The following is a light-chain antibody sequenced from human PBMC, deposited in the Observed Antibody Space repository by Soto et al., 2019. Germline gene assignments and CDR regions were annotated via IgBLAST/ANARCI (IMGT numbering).Light chain of an antibody. CDR2: EVT. CDR1: SSDVGIYKY. CDR3: SSSTSSSTVV. V-gene: IGLV2-14*01. Sequence: QSALTQPASVSGSPGQSITISCTGTSSDVGIYKYVSWYQQHPGKAPNLMIYEVTNRPSGVSNRFSGSKSGNTASLTISGLKAEDEADYYCSSSTSSSTVVFGGGTKLTVL. J-gene: IGLJ2*01.